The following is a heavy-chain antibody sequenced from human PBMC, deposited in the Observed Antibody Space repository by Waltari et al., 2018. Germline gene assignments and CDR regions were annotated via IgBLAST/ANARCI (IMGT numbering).Heavy chain of an antibody. CDR1: GYSFTAYQ. V-gene: IGHV1-2*02. CDR3: ARDPGPIVGAPDY. D-gene: IGHD1-26*01. J-gene: IGHJ4*02. Sequence: VQLVQSGTEVKKPGASVKVSCQASGYSFTAYQLHRVRQTPGQGLGWLGWINPKNGDTGYAQNFLGRVTMTRDTSINTVYMDLSGLRSDDTAVFYCARDPGPIVGAPDYWGQGTLVTVSS. CDR2: INPKNGDT.